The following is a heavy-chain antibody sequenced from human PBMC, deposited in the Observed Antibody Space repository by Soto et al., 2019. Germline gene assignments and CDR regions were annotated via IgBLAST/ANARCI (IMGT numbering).Heavy chain of an antibody. V-gene: IGHV4-39*01. J-gene: IGHJ4*02. CDR1: GSSINSSGYY. D-gene: IGHD3-3*02. CDR3: ARLPSRHLVDY. Sequence: SETLSLTCTVSGSSINSSGYYWGWIRQPPGKGLEWVGSIFHGVSTYYNPSLTSRVTVSVDTSKNQFSLNLSSVTAADTAVYYCARLPSRHLVDYWGQGQLVT. CDR2: IFHGVST.